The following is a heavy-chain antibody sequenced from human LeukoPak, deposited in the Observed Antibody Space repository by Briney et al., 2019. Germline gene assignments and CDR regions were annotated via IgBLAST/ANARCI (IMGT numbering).Heavy chain of an antibody. CDR1: GGSFSGYY. J-gene: IGHJ4*02. D-gene: IGHD2-8*01. CDR3: ARDDCTNGVCYFYDY. V-gene: IGHV4-34*01. Sequence: SETLSLTCAVYGGSFSGYYWSWIRQPPGKGLEWIGEINHSGSTNYNPSLKSRVTISVDKSKNQFSLKLSSVTAADTAVYYCARDDCTNGVCYFYDYWGQGTLVAVSS. CDR2: INHSGST.